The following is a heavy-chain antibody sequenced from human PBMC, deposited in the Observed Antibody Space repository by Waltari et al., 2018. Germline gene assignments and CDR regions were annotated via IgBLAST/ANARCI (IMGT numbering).Heavy chain of an antibody. D-gene: IGHD1-1*01. J-gene: IGHJ5*02. CDR3: ARDRGTGLYLDT. CDR1: GDSMISTYW. V-gene: IGHV4-4*02. CDR2: VRGSGRT. Sequence: QLQLQESGPRLVTPSGTLSLNCGVSGDSMISTYWWSWGRQAPHQGREWLGQVRGSGRTNYNPAFASRVSMSIDTSNFHVSLRLTAATAADTAIYYCARDRGTGLYLDTWGPGTLVTVSP.